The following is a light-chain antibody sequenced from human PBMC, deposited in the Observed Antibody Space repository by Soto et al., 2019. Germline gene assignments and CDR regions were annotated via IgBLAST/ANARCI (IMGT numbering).Light chain of an antibody. Sequence: EIVLTQSPATLSLSPGERATLSCRASQSVASYLAWYQQRPGQAPRLLFSDASNRATGIPARFSGSGSGTDFTLTISRLEPEDFAVYYCQQRSNWHTFGQGTRLEIK. CDR3: QQRSNWHT. V-gene: IGKV3-11*01. J-gene: IGKJ5*01. CDR1: QSVASY. CDR2: DAS.